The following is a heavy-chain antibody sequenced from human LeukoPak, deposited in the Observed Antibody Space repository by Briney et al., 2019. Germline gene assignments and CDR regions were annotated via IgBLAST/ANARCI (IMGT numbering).Heavy chain of an antibody. CDR2: IYTSGST. Sequence: PSQTLSLTCTVSGGSISSGSYYWSWIRQPAGKGLEWIGRIYTSGSTNYNPSLKSRVTISVDTSKNLFSLKLSSVTAADTAVYYCARESPCTNGVCYLNWFDPWGQGTLVTVSS. V-gene: IGHV4-61*02. CDR3: ARESPCTNGVCYLNWFDP. D-gene: IGHD2-8*01. J-gene: IGHJ5*02. CDR1: GGSISSGSYY.